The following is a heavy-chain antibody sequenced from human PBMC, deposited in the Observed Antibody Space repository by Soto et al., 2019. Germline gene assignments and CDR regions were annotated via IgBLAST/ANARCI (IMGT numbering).Heavy chain of an antibody. CDR3: AREVARGMDV. CDR1: GGTFSSYD. J-gene: IGHJ6*02. CDR2: MNPNSGNT. Sequence: ASVKVSCKASGGTFSSYDINWVRQATGQGLEWMGWMNPNSGNTAYAQKFQGRVTMTRNTSISTAYMELSSLRSEDTAVYYCAREVARGMDVWGQGTTVTVSS. V-gene: IGHV1-8*01. D-gene: IGHD2-21*01.